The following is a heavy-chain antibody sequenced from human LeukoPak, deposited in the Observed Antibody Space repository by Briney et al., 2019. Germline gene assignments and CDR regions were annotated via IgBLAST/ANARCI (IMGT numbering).Heavy chain of an antibody. CDR3: ARDLSRDGYTGPDY. Sequence: GGSLRLSCAASGFTFSSYSMNWVRQAPGKGLEWVSSISSSSSSYIYYADSVKGRFTISRDNAKNSLYLQMNSLRAEDTAVYYCARDLSRDGYTGPDYWGQGTLVTVSS. CDR2: ISSSSSSYI. D-gene: IGHD5-24*01. J-gene: IGHJ4*02. V-gene: IGHV3-21*01. CDR1: GFTFSSYS.